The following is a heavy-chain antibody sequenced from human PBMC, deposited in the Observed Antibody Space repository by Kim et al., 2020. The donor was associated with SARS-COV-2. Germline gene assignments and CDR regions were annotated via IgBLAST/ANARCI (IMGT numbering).Heavy chain of an antibody. D-gene: IGHD6-19*01. Sequence: SETLSLTCTVSGGSISSYYWSWIRQPAGKGLEWIGRIYTSGSTNYNPSLKSLVTMSVDTSKNQFSLKLSSVTAADTAVYYCARDWGMVAATPRIAVAGTFWYFDLWGRGTLVTVSS. V-gene: IGHV4-4*07. J-gene: IGHJ2*01. CDR2: IYTSGST. CDR3: ARDWGMVAATPRIAVAGTFWYFDL. CDR1: GGSISSYY.